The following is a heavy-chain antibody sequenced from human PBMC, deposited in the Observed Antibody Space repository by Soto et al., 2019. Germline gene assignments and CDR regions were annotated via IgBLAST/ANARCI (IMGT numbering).Heavy chain of an antibody. CDR1: GFTFDEYA. CDR3: ARVGYSGSYHFDY. V-gene: IGHV3-9*01. D-gene: IGHD1-26*01. Sequence: HPGGSLRLSCAASGFTFDEYAMHWVRQAPGRGLEWVSGITLNSDKIGYPDSVKCRFSISRDNAKNALYLQMNSLRDEDTAVYYCARVGYSGSYHFDYWGQGTLVTVSS. CDR2: ITLNSDKI. J-gene: IGHJ4*02.